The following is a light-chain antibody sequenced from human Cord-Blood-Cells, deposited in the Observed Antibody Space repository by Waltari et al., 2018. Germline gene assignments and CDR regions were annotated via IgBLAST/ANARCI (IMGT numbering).Light chain of an antibody. CDR1: SSDVGGSNY. CDR3: SSYTSSSTLV. V-gene: IGLV2-14*01. J-gene: IGLJ2*01. CDR2: DVS. Sequence: QSALTQPASVSGSPGQSITISCTGTSSDVGGSNYVSWYQQHPGNAPKLMIYDVSNRPSGFSTRFAGSKSGNTASLTITGLQAEAEADYYCSSYTSSSTLVVGGGTKLTVL.